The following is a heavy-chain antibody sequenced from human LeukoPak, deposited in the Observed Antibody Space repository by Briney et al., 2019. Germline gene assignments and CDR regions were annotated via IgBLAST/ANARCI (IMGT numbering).Heavy chain of an antibody. D-gene: IGHD1-26*01. CDR1: GYTFTGYY. V-gene: IGHV1-18*04. J-gene: IGHJ4*02. Sequence: ASLKVSCKASGYTFTGYYIHWARQAPGQGLEWMGWISANNGNTKYNTKYAQNLQGRVTMTTDISTSTAYMELRTLRSDDTAVYYCARDRDRSGSQSYWGQGTLVTVSS. CDR2: ISANNGNT. CDR3: ARDRDRSGSQSY.